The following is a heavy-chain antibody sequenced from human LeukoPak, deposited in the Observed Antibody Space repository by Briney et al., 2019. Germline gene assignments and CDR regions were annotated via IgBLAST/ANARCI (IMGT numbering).Heavy chain of an antibody. V-gene: IGHV3-23*01. Sequence: GGSLRLSCAASGFTFTNYAMSWVRQAPGKGLEWVSTSSGSGGSTYDADTVKGRFNISRDNSKNTLYLQMNSLRAEDTAVYYCAKDRTRLQSGGNYYYGMDVWGQGTTVTVSS. CDR3: AKDRTRLQSGGNYYYGMDV. CDR1: GFTFTNYA. D-gene: IGHD5-24*01. J-gene: IGHJ6*02. CDR2: SSGSGGST.